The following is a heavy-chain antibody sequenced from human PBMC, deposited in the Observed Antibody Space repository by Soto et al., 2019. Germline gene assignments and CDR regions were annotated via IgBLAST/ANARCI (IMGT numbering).Heavy chain of an antibody. Sequence: PGESLKISCKGSGYTFATHWIAWVRQMPGKGLEWMGIIYPGDSDTRYSPSFQGQVTISADKSFSTAYLQWSSLKASDTAVYFCATELGENPASPFDAWGQGTLVTVSS. D-gene: IGHD3-10*01. CDR1: GYTFATHW. J-gene: IGHJ4*02. CDR2: IYPGDSDT. V-gene: IGHV5-51*01. CDR3: ATELGENPASPFDA.